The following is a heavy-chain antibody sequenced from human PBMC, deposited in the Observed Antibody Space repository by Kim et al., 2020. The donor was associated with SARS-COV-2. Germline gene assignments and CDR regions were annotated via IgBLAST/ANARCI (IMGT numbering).Heavy chain of an antibody. V-gene: IGHV3-72*01. Sequence: TEYAASVKGRVTVSRDDSKSSVYLYMTSLKTEDTALYYCVSPQDDYHYDYWGRGTLVSVSS. CDR2: T. D-gene: IGHD4-17*01. J-gene: IGHJ4*02. CDR3: VSPQDDYHYDY.